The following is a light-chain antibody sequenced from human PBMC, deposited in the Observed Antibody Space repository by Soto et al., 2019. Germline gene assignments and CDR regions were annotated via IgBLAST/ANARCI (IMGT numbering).Light chain of an antibody. CDR3: MQALQAPKT. V-gene: IGKV2-28*01. CDR1: QSLLHSNGYNY. J-gene: IGKJ1*01. CDR2: LVS. Sequence: DIVMTQSPLSLPVTPGEAASISCRSSQSLLHSNGYNYLDWYLQKPGQSPQLLIYLVSNRASGVPGRFSGSGSGTDFTLKISRVEAEDVGVYYCMQALQAPKTFGQGTKVEIK.